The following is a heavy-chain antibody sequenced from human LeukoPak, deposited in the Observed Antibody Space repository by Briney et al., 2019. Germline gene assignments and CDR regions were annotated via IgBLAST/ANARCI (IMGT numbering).Heavy chain of an antibody. Sequence: GASVKVSCKASGGIFNRKLLSWVRQAPGQGLEWMGGIITMFRTANYGQKFQGRVTITANDSTSTGYMELSSLRSEDSSVFYCAYLSASNTGAFDVWGQGTVVTVSS. V-gene: IGHV1-69*13. CDR2: IITMFRTA. D-gene: IGHD2-8*02. J-gene: IGHJ3*01. CDR3: AYLSASNTGAFDV. CDR1: GGIFNRKL.